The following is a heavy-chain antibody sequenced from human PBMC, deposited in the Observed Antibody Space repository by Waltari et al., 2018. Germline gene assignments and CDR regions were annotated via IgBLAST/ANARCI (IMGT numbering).Heavy chain of an antibody. CDR2: IKQDGSET. D-gene: IGHD3-3*01. J-gene: IGHJ4*02. CDR3: ARATLYDFWSGEDY. V-gene: IGHV3-7*04. Sequence: VQLVESGGGLVQPGGSPRLSCAAAGFTFSSDCMSWVRQAPGKGLEWVANIKQDGSETYYVDSVQGRVHISRDNAQDSLYLQMNSLRAEDTAVYYCARATLYDFWSGEDYWGQGTLVTVSS. CDR1: GFTFSSDC.